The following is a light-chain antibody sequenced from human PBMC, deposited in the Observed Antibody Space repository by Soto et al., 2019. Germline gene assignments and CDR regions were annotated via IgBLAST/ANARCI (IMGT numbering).Light chain of an antibody. CDR1: QSVSSSY. CDR3: QQYGSSPGVT. Sequence: ELVLTQSPGTLSLSPGERATLSCRASQSVSSSYLAWYQQKPGQAHRLLIYGASSRATGIPDRFSGSGSGTDFTLTISRLEPEDFAVYYCQQYGSSPGVTFGPGTKVDIK. J-gene: IGKJ3*01. V-gene: IGKV3-20*01. CDR2: GAS.